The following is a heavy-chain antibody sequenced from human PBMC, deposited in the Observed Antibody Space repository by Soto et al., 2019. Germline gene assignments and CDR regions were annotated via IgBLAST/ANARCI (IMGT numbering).Heavy chain of an antibody. J-gene: IGHJ6*02. D-gene: IGHD1-26*01. CDR2: IWYDGSNK. Sequence: GGSLRLSCAASGFTFSSYGMHWVRQAPGEGLEWVAVIWYDGSNKYYADSVKGRFTISRDNSKNTLYLQMNSLRAEDTAVYYCARVLGATTHRHSREAIYYYYYGMDVWGQGTTVTVSS. V-gene: IGHV3-33*01. CDR1: GFTFSSYG. CDR3: ARVLGATTHRHSREAIYYYYYGMDV.